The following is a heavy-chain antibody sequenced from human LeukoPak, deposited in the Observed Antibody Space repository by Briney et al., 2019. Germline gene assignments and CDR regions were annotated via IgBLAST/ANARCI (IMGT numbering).Heavy chain of an antibody. D-gene: IGHD4-17*01. CDR2: ITFDGGNT. Sequence: GGSLRLSCAASGFTFSSYGMHWIRQPPGKGLEWVSVITFDGGNTNYADSVKGRFTISRDNSKNTLYLQMNGLRVEDTAVYYCAKELTTVTHFDYWGQGTLVTVPS. J-gene: IGHJ4*02. V-gene: IGHV3-30*18. CDR3: AKELTTVTHFDY. CDR1: GFTFSSYG.